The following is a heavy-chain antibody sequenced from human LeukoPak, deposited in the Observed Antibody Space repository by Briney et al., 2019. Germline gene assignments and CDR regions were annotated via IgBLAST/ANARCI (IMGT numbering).Heavy chain of an antibody. CDR3: ARDSKKHSHDY. D-gene: IGHD2/OR15-2a*01. V-gene: IGHV3-72*01. CDR2: SRDKGQSHTT. Sequence: GGSLRLSCDASGFTFSDYHMDWVRQAPGKGLEWVGRSRDKGQSHTTECAASVRGRFTISRDDSKNSLSLQLNSLKTEDTAVYYCARDSKKHSHDYWGQGILVTVSS. CDR1: GFTFSDYH. J-gene: IGHJ4*02.